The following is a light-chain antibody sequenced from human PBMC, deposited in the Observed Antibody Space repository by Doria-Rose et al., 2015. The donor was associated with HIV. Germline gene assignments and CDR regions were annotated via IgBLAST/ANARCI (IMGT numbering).Light chain of an antibody. V-gene: IGKV3-20*01. CDR2: DGS. CDR3: RQYGAAWT. Sequence: TQSPGTLSLSPGERATLSCRASQSFSSTYLAWYQQKHGHAPSLLIYDGSTRATGIPDRFSASGSETDFTLTINSLEPADFALYYCRQYGAAWTFGQGTTLE. J-gene: IGKJ1*01. CDR1: QSFSSTY.